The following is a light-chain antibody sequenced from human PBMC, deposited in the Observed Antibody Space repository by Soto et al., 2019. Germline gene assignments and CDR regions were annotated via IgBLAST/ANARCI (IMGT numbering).Light chain of an antibody. CDR3: QQYNNWPWT. Sequence: EIVTTQSPATLSVSPGERATLSCSTGQSVSSGLAWYQQKPGQAPRLLIYGASTRATGIPARFSGSGSGTEFTRTISSLQSEDSAVYYCQQYNNWPWTFGQGTKVEIK. CDR2: GAS. CDR1: QSVSSG. J-gene: IGKJ1*01. V-gene: IGKV3-15*01.